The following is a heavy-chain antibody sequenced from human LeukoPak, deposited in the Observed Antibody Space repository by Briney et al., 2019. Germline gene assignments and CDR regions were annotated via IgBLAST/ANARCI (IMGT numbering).Heavy chain of an antibody. CDR1: GGSIRSYY. Sequence: SETLSLTCTVPGGSIRSYYWSWIRQPPGKGLEWIGYIYYSGSTNYNPSLKSRVSISVDTSKNLFSLNLSSVTAADTAVYYCARHHEYIWGSSVDYYAMDVWGQGTTVTVSS. CDR3: ARHHEYIWGSSVDYYAMDV. D-gene: IGHD3-16*01. CDR2: IYYSGST. J-gene: IGHJ6*02. V-gene: IGHV4-59*08.